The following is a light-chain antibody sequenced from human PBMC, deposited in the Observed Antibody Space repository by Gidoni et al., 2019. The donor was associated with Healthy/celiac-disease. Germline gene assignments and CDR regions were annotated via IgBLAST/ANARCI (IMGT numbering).Light chain of an antibody. Sequence: EIVLTQSPGTLSLSPGERATLSCRASQSVSSSYLAWYQQKPGQAPRLLIYGASSRATGIPDRFSGSGSGTDFTLTISRLEPEDFAVYYYQQYGSPRRTFGQGTKVEIK. CDR3: QQYGSPRRT. V-gene: IGKV3-20*01. CDR1: QSVSSSY. CDR2: GAS. J-gene: IGKJ1*01.